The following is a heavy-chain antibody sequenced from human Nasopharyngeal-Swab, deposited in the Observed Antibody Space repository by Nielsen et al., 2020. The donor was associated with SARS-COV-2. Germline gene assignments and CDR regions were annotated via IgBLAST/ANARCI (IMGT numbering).Heavy chain of an antibody. Sequence: GESLKISCAASGFTFSSYAMHWVRQAPGKGLEWVAVISYDGSNKYYADSVKGRFTISRDNSKNTPYLQMNSLRAEDTAVYYCANWFDPWGQGTLVTVSS. J-gene: IGHJ5*02. CDR1: GFTFSSYA. V-gene: IGHV3-30-3*01. CDR2: ISYDGSNK. CDR3: ANWFDP.